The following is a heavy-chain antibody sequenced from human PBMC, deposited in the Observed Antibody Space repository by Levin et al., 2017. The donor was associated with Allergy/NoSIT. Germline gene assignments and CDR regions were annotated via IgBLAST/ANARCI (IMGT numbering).Heavy chain of an antibody. J-gene: IGHJ3*02. CDR1: GYSFTSYW. Sequence: GESLKISCKGSGYSFTSYWIGWVRQMPGKGLEWMGIIYPGDSDTRYSPSFQGQVTISADKSISTAYLQWSSLKASDTAMYYCAIPGPDIVARNDAFDIWGQGTMVTVSS. D-gene: IGHD5-12*01. CDR3: AIPGPDIVARNDAFDI. V-gene: IGHV5-51*01. CDR2: IYPGDSDT.